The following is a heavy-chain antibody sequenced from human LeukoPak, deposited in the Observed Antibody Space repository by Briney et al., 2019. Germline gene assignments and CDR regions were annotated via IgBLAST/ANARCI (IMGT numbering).Heavy chain of an antibody. CDR3: AKDIRVEYYYGMDV. CDR1: GFTFDDYA. Sequence: PGGSLRLSCAASGFTFDDYAMHWVRQAPGKGLEWVSGISWNSGSIGYADSVKGRFTISRDNAKNSLYLQMNSLRAEDTALYYCAKDIRVEYYYGMDVWGQGTTVTVSS. J-gene: IGHJ6*02. V-gene: IGHV3-9*01. CDR2: ISWNSGSI.